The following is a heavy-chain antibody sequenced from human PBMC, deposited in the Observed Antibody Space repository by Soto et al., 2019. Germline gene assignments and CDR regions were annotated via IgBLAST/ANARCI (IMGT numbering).Heavy chain of an antibody. CDR2: ISSSSSYT. V-gene: IGHV3-11*06. D-gene: IGHD6-19*01. CDR3: ARAVAGSPFDY. CDR1: GFTFSDYY. Sequence: GGSLRLSCAASGFTFSDYYMTWIRQAPGKGLEWVSYISSSSSYTNYADSVKGRFTISRDNAKNSLYLQMISLRAEDTAVYYCARAVAGSPFDYWGQGTLVTVSS. J-gene: IGHJ4*02.